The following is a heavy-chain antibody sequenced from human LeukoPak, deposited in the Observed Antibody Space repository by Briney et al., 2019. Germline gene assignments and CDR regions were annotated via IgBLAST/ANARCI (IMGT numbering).Heavy chain of an antibody. J-gene: IGHJ4*02. CDR2: ISGGGGET. D-gene: IGHD1-26*01. CDR1: RFTFSSYL. Sequence: PRGSLRLSCAASRFTFSSYLMSSVRQAPGEGVEWVSVISGGGGETFSAHSVKGRFTISRDNTKKTLYLQMNSLRVEDTAVYYCARGRTLVGGSTRSYDYWGQGTLVTVSS. V-gene: IGHV3-23*01. CDR3: ARGRTLVGGSTRSYDY.